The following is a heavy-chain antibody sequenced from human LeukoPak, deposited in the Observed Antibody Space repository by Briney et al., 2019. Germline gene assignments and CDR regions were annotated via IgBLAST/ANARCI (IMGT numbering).Heavy chain of an antibody. J-gene: IGHJ4*02. D-gene: IGHD1-1*01. CDR1: GFRFSSYA. CDR2: ISASGSYI. V-gene: IGHV3-21*01. CDR3: ARDSPGTTASDY. Sequence: GGSLRLSCAASGFRFSSYAMTWVRQAPGKGLEWVSSISASGSYIYYADSLKGRFTISRDNTKNSLFLQMNSLRAEDTAVYYCARDSPGTTASDYWGQGTLVTVSS.